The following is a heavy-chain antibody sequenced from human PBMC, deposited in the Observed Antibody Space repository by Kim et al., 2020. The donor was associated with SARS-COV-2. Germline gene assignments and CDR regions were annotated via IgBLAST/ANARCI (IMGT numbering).Heavy chain of an antibody. D-gene: IGHD5-12*01. J-gene: IGHJ4*02. CDR2: INHSGST. V-gene: IGHV4-34*01. CDR3: ARGSIQYRGRWLQLTYFDY. CDR1: GGSFSGYY. Sequence: SETLSLTCAVYGGSFSGYYWSWIRQPPGKGLEWIGEINHSGSTNYNPSLKSRVTISVDTSKNQFSLKLSSVTAADTAVYYCARGSIQYRGRWLQLTYFDYWGQGTLVTVSS.